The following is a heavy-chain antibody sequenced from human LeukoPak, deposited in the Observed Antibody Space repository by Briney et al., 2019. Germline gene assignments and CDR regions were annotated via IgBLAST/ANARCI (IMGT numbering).Heavy chain of an antibody. CDR1: GFTFTNYA. V-gene: IGHV3-23*01. D-gene: IGHD5-24*01. J-gene: IGHJ6*02. CDR3: AKDRTRLQSGGNYYYGMDV. Sequence: PGGSLRLSCAVSGFTFTNYAMSWVRQAPGKGLEWVSTSSGSGGSTYDADTVKGRFTISRDNSKNTPYLQMNSLRAEDTAVYYCAKDRTRLQSGGNYYYGMDVWGQGTTVTVSS. CDR2: SSGSGGST.